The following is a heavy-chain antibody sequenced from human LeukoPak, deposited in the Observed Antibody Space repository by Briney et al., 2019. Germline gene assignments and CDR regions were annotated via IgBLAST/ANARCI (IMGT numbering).Heavy chain of an antibody. CDR1: GRSISSYY. D-gene: IGHD3-22*01. V-gene: IGHV4-4*07. Sequence: SETLSLTCTVSGRSISSYYCSWIRQPAGKGLEWIGRIYTSGSTNYNPSLKSRVTMSVDTSKNQFSLKLSSVTAADTAVYYCARDPLTYYYDSSDAFDIWGQGTMVTVSS. CDR2: IYTSGST. CDR3: ARDPLTYYYDSSDAFDI. J-gene: IGHJ3*02.